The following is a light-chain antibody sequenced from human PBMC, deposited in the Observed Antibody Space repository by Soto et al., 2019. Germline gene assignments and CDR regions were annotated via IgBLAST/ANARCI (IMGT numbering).Light chain of an antibody. Sequence: DIQMTQSPSSLSAFVGDSVTITCRTSQTINNYLNWYQLKPGKAPKLLIYGASRLQSWVPSRFSGSGSGTDFTLTISSLQPEDFATYYCQQSYSLLGMTFGHGTKVDI. CDR3: QQSYSLLGMT. CDR2: GAS. CDR1: QTINNY. V-gene: IGKV1-39*01. J-gene: IGKJ3*01.